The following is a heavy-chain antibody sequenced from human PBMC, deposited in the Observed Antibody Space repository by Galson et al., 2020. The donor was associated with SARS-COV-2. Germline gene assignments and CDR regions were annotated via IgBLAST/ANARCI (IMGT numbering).Heavy chain of an antibody. CDR1: GYTLTELS. CDR3: AITSAYSSSGYNWCDP. V-gene: IGHV1-24*01. J-gene: IGHJ5*02. CDR2: FDPEDGET. D-gene: IGHD6-13*01. Sequence: ASVQVSCKVSGYTLTELSMHWVRQAPGKGLEWMGGFDPEDGETIYEQKFQGRVTMTEDTSTDTAYMELSSLRTEDTAVYYCAITSAYSSSGYNWCDPWGHGTLVTVSS.